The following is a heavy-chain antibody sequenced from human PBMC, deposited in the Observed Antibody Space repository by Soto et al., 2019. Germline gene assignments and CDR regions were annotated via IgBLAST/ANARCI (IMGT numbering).Heavy chain of an antibody. J-gene: IGHJ5*02. CDR1: GYTFFTYD. V-gene: IGHV1-18*01. CDR3: ARHHGPTTSENWFDP. Sequence: QVHLVQSGVEVKTPGASVKVSCQASGYTFFTYDISWVRQAPGQGLEWMGWISTYSGDTKNAQKFQVRVTMTTDTATTTAYLELRSLRSDDTAVYYCARHHGPTTSENWFDPWGQGTLVTVSA. CDR2: ISTYSGDT. D-gene: IGHD5-12*01.